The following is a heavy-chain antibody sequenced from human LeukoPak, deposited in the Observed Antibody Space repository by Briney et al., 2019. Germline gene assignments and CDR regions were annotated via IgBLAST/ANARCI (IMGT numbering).Heavy chain of an antibody. V-gene: IGHV3-30*18. D-gene: IGHD4-17*01. CDR2: MSNSGENT. CDR3: AKGGASVTRYVDY. J-gene: IGHJ4*02. Sequence: GRSLRLPCAASGFTFSSYSMQWVRQTPGKGLEWVGIMSNSGENTFYGEAVKGRFTISRDNSQNTLYLQMNSLRPEDTAVYYCAKGGASVTRYVDYWGQGTLVTVSS. CDR1: GFTFSSYS.